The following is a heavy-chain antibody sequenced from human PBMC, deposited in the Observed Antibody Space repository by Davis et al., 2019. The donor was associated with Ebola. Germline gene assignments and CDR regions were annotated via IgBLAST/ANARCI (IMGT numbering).Heavy chain of an antibody. D-gene: IGHD6-19*01. CDR1: GFTFSSYW. CDR3: ARDTRGGWELDY. CDR2: INSDGSST. Sequence: HTGGSLRLSCAASGFTFSSYWMHWVRQAPGKGLVWVSRINSDGSSTSYADSVKGRFTISRDNAKNSLYLQMNSLRAEDTAVYYCARDTRGGWELDYWGQGTLVTVSS. J-gene: IGHJ4*02. V-gene: IGHV3-74*01.